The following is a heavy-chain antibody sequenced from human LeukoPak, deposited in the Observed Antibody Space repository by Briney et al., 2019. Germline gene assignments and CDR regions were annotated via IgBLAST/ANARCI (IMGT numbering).Heavy chain of an antibody. CDR2: IRFDGTNK. Sequence: GGSRRLSCAASGLIFGSYGMHWVRQAPGKGREGVAFIRFDGTNKYYAESVKGRFTISRDNSKNTLYLQMNSLRPEDTAVYYCAKDWAVLGTMVPNWGQGTVVTVSS. J-gene: IGHJ4*02. CDR1: GLIFGSYG. D-gene: IGHD5-12*01. V-gene: IGHV3-30*02. CDR3: AKDWAVLGTMVPN.